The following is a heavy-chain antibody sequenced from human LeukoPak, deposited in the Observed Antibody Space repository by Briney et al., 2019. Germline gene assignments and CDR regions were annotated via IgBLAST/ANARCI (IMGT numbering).Heavy chain of an antibody. V-gene: IGHV4-34*01. Sequence: SETLSLTCAVYGGSFSGYYWSWIRQPPGKGLEWIGEINHSGSTNYNPSLKSRVTISVDTSKNQFSLKLSSVTAADTAVYYCAREEGSYCGGDCPPRPHAFDIWGQGTMVTVSS. D-gene: IGHD2-21*02. CDR2: INHSGST. CDR1: GGSFSGYY. CDR3: AREEGSYCGGDCPPRPHAFDI. J-gene: IGHJ3*02.